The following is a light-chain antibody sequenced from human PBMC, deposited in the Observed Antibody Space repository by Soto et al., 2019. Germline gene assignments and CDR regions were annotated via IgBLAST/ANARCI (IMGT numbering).Light chain of an antibody. CDR2: SNT. J-gene: IGLJ2*01. Sequence: QSVLTQTPSASGTPGQRITISCSGSSSNIGSRTVNWYQQFPGTAPKVLIYSNTQQPSGVPDRFSASKSGTTASLAISGLQSEDEADYYCAAWDDSLNGHVFGGGTKVTVL. CDR3: AAWDDSLNGHV. V-gene: IGLV1-44*01. CDR1: SSNIGSRT.